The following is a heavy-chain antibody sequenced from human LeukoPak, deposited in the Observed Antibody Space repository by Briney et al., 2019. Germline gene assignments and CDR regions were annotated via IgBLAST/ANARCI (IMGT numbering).Heavy chain of an antibody. CDR3: AREGSGYYYDAFDI. D-gene: IGHD3-22*01. V-gene: IGHV4-59*01. Sequence: SETLSLTCTVSGGSISSYYWSWIRQPPGKGLEWFGYIYYSGSTNYNPSLKSRVTISVDTSKNQFSLKLSSVTAADPAVYYCAREGSGYYYDAFDIWGQGTMVTVSS. J-gene: IGHJ3*02. CDR2: IYYSGST. CDR1: GGSISSYY.